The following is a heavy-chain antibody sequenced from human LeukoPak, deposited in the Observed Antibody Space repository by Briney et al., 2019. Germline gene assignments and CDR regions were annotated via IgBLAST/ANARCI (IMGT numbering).Heavy chain of an antibody. V-gene: IGHV3-30*02. Sequence: PGGALRLSCAASGFVLSDYGMHWVRQAPGRGLEGVAFGRNDGSNEYYVGSVKGRFTISRDKSKNTLYLQMNSLRAEDTAVYSCAKESDSGYHSEGPKNWGLGTLVTVSS. J-gene: IGHJ4*02. CDR1: GFVLSDYG. CDR2: GRNDGSNE. D-gene: IGHD5-12*01. CDR3: AKESDSGYHSEGPKN.